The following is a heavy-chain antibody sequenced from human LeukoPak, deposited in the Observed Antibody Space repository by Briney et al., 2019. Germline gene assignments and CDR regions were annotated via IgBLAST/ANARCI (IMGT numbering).Heavy chain of an antibody. D-gene: IGHD1-26*01. CDR3: ARGPKLMGATSVLNYYYMDV. CDR1: GFTFSSYS. Sequence: GGSLRLSCAASGFTFSSYSMNWVRQAPGKGLEWVSYISSSSSTIYYADSVKGRFTISRDNAKNSLYLQMNSLRAEDTAVYYCARGPKLMGATSVLNYYYMDVWGKGTTVTVSS. CDR2: ISSSSSTI. V-gene: IGHV3-48*01. J-gene: IGHJ6*03.